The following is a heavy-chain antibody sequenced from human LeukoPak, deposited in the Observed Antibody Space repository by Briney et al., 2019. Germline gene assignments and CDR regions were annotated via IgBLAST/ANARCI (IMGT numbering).Heavy chain of an antibody. V-gene: IGHV3-53*01. J-gene: IGHJ6*03. CDR2: LYSGGST. Sequence: GGSLRLSCVASGFTVNNNYMSSVRQAPGKGLEWVSVLYSGGSTYYADSVKGRFTISRDNSKNTLFLQMNSLRAENTAVYYCARALGSGYPNYYYYYMDVWGKGTTVTVSS. CDR1: GFTVNNNY. D-gene: IGHD3-22*01. CDR3: ARALGSGYPNYYYYYMDV.